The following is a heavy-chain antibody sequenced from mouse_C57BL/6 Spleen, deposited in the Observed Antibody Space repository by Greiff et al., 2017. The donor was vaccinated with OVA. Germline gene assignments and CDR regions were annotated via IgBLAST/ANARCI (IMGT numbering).Heavy chain of an antibody. J-gene: IGHJ2*01. D-gene: IGHD2-5*01. Sequence: QVQLQQSGPELVKPGASVKISCKASGYAFSSSWMNWVKQRPGKGLEWIGRIYPGDGDTNYNGKFKGKATLTADKSSSTAYMQLSSLTSEDSAVYFCARDMDSNYVDYWGQGTTLTVSS. CDR2: IYPGDGDT. V-gene: IGHV1-82*01. CDR1: GYAFSSSW. CDR3: ARDMDSNYVDY.